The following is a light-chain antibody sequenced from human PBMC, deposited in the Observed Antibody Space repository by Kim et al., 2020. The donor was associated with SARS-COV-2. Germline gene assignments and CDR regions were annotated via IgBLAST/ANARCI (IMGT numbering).Light chain of an antibody. V-gene: IGLV10-54*01. Sequence: QAGLTQPPSVSKDLRHTATLTCTGNSNNVGDQGAAWLQQRQGHPPKVLFYRDNNRPSGISERLSASRSGNTASLTITGLQIEDEGDYYCSAWDSRLNVWIFGGGTQLTVL. CDR3: SAWDSRLNVWI. J-gene: IGLJ2*01. CDR2: RDN. CDR1: SNNVGDQG.